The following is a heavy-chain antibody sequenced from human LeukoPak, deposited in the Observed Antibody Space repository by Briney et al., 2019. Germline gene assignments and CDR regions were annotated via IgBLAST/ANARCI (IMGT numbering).Heavy chain of an antibody. J-gene: IGHJ4*02. CDR2: ISSSSSYI. CDR3: ARVRGTYWDFDY. Sequence: GGSLRLSCAASGFTFSSYSMNWVRQAPGKGLEWVSSISSSSSYIYYADSVKGRFTISRDNAKNSLYLQMNSLRAEDTAVYYCARVRGTYWDFDYWGQGTLVAVSS. D-gene: IGHD1-26*01. CDR1: GFTFSSYS. V-gene: IGHV3-21*01.